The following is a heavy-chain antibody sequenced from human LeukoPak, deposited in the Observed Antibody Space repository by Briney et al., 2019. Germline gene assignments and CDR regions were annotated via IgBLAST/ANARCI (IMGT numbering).Heavy chain of an antibody. J-gene: IGHJ4*02. D-gene: IGHD3-22*01. CDR1: GFIFSSFG. V-gene: IGHV3-30*02. CDR2: IRYGGSNP. CDR3: AKDPQYYESSGYADY. Sequence: GGSLGLSCAASGFIFSSFGMHWVRQAPGKGLEWVAFIRYGGSNPYYADSVKGRFTISRDNAKNTLYLQMNSLRVEETAVYYCAKDPQYYESSGYADYWGQGTLVTVSS.